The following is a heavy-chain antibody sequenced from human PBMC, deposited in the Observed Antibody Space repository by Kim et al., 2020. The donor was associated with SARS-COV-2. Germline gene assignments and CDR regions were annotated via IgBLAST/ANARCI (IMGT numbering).Heavy chain of an antibody. CDR1: GGSISSYY. Sequence: SETLSLTCTVSGGSISSYYWSWIRQPPGKGLEWIGYIYYSGSTNYNPSLKSRVTISVDTSKNQFSLKLSSVTAADTAVYYCARAGQSGYYYGMDVWGQGTTVTVSS. CDR2: IYYSGST. D-gene: IGHD6-25*01. J-gene: IGHJ6*02. V-gene: IGHV4-59*01. CDR3: ARAGQSGYYYGMDV.